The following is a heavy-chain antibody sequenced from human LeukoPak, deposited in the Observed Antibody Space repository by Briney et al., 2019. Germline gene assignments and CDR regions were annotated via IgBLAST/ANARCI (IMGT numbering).Heavy chain of an antibody. D-gene: IGHD3-22*01. CDR2: IYYSGST. V-gene: IGHV4-39*01. CDR1: GGSISSSSDY. J-gene: IGHJ1*01. Sequence: PSETLSLPCTVSGGSISSSSDYWGWIRQPPGKGLEWIGSIYYSGSTYYNPSLKSRVTISVDTSKNQFSLKLNSVTAADTAVYYCARDSRRLFFSWRQGTLVTVSS. CDR3: ARDSRRLFFS.